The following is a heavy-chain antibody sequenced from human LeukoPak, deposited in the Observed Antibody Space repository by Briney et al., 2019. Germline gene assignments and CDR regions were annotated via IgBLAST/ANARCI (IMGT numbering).Heavy chain of an antibody. Sequence: GGSLRLSCAASGFTFSSYAMHWVRQAPGKGLEWVAVISYDGSNKYYADSVKGRFTISRDNSKNTLYLQMNSLRAEDTAVYYCARDPSYYDSSGFFDYWGQGTMVTVSS. J-gene: IGHJ4*03. CDR3: ARDPSYYDSSGFFDY. V-gene: IGHV3-30*04. CDR2: ISYDGSNK. CDR1: GFTFSSYA. D-gene: IGHD3-22*01.